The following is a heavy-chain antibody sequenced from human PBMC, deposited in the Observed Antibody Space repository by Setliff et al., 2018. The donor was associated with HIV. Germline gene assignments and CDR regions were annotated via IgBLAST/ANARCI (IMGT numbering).Heavy chain of an antibody. Sequence: SETLSLTCTVSGGSISSGSHYWSWIRQPAGKGLEWIGLIYTSGRTNYNPSLKSRVTISVDRSKNQFSLNLSSVTAADTAVYYCARGLSSQTYWGTRPLGLDYWGQGSLVTVSS. CDR3: ARGLSSQTYWGTRPLGLDY. V-gene: IGHV4-61*02. CDR1: GGSISSGSHY. CDR2: IYTSGRT. J-gene: IGHJ4*01. D-gene: IGHD2-2*01.